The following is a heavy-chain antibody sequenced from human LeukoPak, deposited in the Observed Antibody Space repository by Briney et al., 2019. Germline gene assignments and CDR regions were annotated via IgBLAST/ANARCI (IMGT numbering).Heavy chain of an antibody. Sequence: GESLKISCKGSGYSFTSYWIGWVRQMPGKGLEWMGIIYPGDSDTRYSPSFQGQVTISADKSISTAYLQWSSLKASDTAMYYCASWSIQYSSGRYFDLWGQGTLVTVSS. V-gene: IGHV5-51*01. J-gene: IGHJ4*02. CDR1: GYSFTSYW. CDR2: IYPGDSDT. CDR3: ASWSIQYSSGRYFDL. D-gene: IGHD6-19*01.